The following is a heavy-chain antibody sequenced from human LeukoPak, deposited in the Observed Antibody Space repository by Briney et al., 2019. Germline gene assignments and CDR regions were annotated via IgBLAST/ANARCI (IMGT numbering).Heavy chain of an antibody. V-gene: IGHV1-18*01. CDR3: TRGSAVRPNDAFDM. J-gene: IGHJ3*02. Sequence: ASVKVSCKASGFTFTTYGYFWMRQAPGQGLEWLGWISGFAGDTNYAQKLQGRLTVTTDTSTSTAYMDLNSLRSDDTAIYYCTRGSAVRPNDAFDMWGQGTTVTVSS. CDR2: ISGFAGDT. CDR1: GFTFTTYG. D-gene: IGHD2-15*01.